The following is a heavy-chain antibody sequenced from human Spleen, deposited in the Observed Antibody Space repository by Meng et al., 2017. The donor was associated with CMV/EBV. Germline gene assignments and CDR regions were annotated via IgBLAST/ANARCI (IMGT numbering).Heavy chain of an antibody. CDR2: IDPNSGDT. J-gene: IGHJ4*02. CDR3: ARGGGTVRFLEWLNY. Sequence: SGYAFTNYYMHWVRQAPGQGLEWVGWIDPNSGDTHFATKFQGRVTMTKDTSISTAYMELSRLTSDDTAIYYCARGGGTVRFLEWLNYWGQGTLVTVSS. CDR1: GYAFTNYY. V-gene: IGHV1-2*02. D-gene: IGHD3-3*01.